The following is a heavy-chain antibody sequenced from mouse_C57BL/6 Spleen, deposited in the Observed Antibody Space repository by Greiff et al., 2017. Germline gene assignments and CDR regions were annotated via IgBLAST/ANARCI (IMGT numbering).Heavy chain of an antibody. CDR2: IYPGDGDT. J-gene: IGHJ2*01. CDR3: ARSPLYGSTHYFDY. V-gene: IGHV1-82*01. D-gene: IGHD1-1*01. Sequence: QVTLKESGPELVKPGASVKISCTASGYAFSSSWMNWVKQRPGKGLEWIGRIYPGDGDTNYNGKFKGKATLTADKSSSTAYMQLSSLTSEDSAVYFCARSPLYGSTHYFDYWGQGTTLTVSS. CDR1: GYAFSSSW.